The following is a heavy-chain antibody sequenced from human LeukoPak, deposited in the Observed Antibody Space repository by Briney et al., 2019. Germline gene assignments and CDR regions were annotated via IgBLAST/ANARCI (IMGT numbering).Heavy chain of an antibody. CDR1: GYTFTGYY. CDR3: ARDPSWELPFYYYYMDV. D-gene: IGHD1-26*01. J-gene: IGHJ6*03. CDR2: INPNSGGT. Sequence: GASVKVSCKASGYTFTGYYMHWVRQAPGQGLEWMGWINPNSGGTNYAQNFQGRVTMTRDTSISTAYMELSRLRSDDTAVYYCARDPSWELPFYYYYMDVWGNGTKVSVFS. V-gene: IGHV1-2*02.